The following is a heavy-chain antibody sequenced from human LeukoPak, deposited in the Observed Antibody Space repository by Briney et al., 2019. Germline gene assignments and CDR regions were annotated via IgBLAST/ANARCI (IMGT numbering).Heavy chain of an antibody. D-gene: IGHD1-14*01. Sequence: GGSLRLSCAASGFTFSDYYMSWIRQAPGKGLQWVSYISSSGSTIYYADSVKGRFTISRDNAKNSLYLQMNSLRAEDTAVYYCARAHGILYNSFDPWGQGTLVTVSS. V-gene: IGHV3-11*01. CDR1: GFTFSDYY. CDR3: ARAHGILYNSFDP. CDR2: ISSSGSTI. J-gene: IGHJ5*02.